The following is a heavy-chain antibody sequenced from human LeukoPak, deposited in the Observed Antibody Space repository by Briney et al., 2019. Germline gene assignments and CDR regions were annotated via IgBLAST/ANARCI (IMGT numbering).Heavy chain of an antibody. CDR3: AKDKMAYGTSSWDY. CDR1: GFAFSNYA. Sequence: GGSLRLSCAASGFAFSNYAMHWVRQAPGKGLEWVAVISYDGGTKYYADSVKGRFTISRDNSKNTLYLQMNSLRAEDTAVYYCAKDKMAYGTSSWDYWGQGTLVTVSS. J-gene: IGHJ4*02. V-gene: IGHV3-30*18. D-gene: IGHD6-6*01. CDR2: ISYDGGTK.